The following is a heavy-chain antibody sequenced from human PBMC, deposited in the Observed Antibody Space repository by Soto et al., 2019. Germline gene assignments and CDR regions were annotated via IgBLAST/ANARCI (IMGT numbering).Heavy chain of an antibody. CDR1: GGSISGVGYY. Sequence: QLQLQESGPGLVEPSQTLSLTCTVSGGSISGVGYYWSWIRQNPGKGLAGVGYIFHDGTTYYNPSLKSRLIISVDTSKTQFSLKLNSVTAADTAVYYCARAWTAAAGWANWFDLWGQGTLVTVSS. V-gene: IGHV4-31*03. CDR3: ARAWTAAAGWANWFDL. J-gene: IGHJ5*02. D-gene: IGHD6-13*01. CDR2: IFHDGTT.